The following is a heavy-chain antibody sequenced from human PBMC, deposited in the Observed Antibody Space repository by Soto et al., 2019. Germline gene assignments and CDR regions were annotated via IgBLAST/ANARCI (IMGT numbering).Heavy chain of an antibody. J-gene: IGHJ4*02. Sequence: KPSETLSLTCTVSGGSFKSGSYSWSWIRQPPGKGLEWIGYVYHTGRTSYNPSLKSRVSISMDTSKNQFSLNLDPVTAADTAVYFCARDFAYFDSWGQGTLVTVS. CDR2: VYHTGRT. CDR3: ARDFAYFDS. V-gene: IGHV4-61*01. CDR1: GGSFKSGSYS. D-gene: IGHD3-3*01.